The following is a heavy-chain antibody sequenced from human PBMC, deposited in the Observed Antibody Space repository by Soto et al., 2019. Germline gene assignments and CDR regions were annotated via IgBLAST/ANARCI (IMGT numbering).Heavy chain of an antibody. Sequence: SETLSLTCAVSGYSIASGYYWAWIRQSPGKGLEWIGCIYHAGSVYYNPSLNSRVAVSLDTFKNHFSLNLTSVTAADTAVYYCGRTFDYYGMDVWGQGTTVTVSS. J-gene: IGHJ6*02. CDR1: GYSIASGYY. CDR3: GRTFDYYGMDV. V-gene: IGHV4-38-2*01. CDR2: IYHAGSV.